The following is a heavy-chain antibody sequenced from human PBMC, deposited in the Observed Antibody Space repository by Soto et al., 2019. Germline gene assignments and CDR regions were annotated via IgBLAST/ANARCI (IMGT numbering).Heavy chain of an antibody. CDR2: ISSSSSYI. CDR3: ARGTSSWYGRPFGNFAY. V-gene: IGHV3-21*01. Sequence: EVQLLESGGGLVKPGGSLRLSCTASGFTFSSYNMNWVRQAPGKGLEWVSSISSSSSYIYYADSVKGRFTISRDNAKNSLYLQMDSLRVEDTAVYYCARGTSSWYGRPFGNFAYWGQGTLITVSS. D-gene: IGHD6-13*01. J-gene: IGHJ4*02. CDR1: GFTFSSYN.